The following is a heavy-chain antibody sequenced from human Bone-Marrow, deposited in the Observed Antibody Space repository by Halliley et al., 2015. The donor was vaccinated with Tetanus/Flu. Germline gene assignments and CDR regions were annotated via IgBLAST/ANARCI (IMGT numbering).Heavy chain of an antibody. Sequence: SLRLSCAASGFTFNGYAIHWVRQAPGKGLEWVANIKQDGSEKYYVDSVKGRSTISRDNAKNSLYLQMNSLRAEDTAVYYCAREKTAAVVIDYYYYGMDVWGQGTTVTVSS. D-gene: IGHD3-22*01. CDR1: GFTFNGYA. CDR3: AREKTAAVVIDYYYYGMDV. V-gene: IGHV3-7*01. CDR2: IKQDGSEK. J-gene: IGHJ6*02.